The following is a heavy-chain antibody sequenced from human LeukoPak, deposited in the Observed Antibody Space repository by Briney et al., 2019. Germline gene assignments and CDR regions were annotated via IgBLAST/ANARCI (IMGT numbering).Heavy chain of an antibody. CDR1: GFTPGSYS. V-gene: IGHV3-21*01. CDR3: ARVKEVASCDILTESDY. CDR2: ISSRSSYI. Sequence: GQSLRLSSAASGFTPGSYSMNWVRQAPGKVREAVSSISSRSSYIYYADSVKGLFTISRDNAKNSLYLQLSSLRAEDTAVYYCARVKEVASCDILTESDYWGQGTLVTVSS. J-gene: IGHJ4*02. D-gene: IGHD3-9*01.